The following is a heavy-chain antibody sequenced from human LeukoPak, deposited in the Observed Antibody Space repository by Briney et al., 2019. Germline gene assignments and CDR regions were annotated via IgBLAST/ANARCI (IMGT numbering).Heavy chain of an antibody. CDR3: ARGQITNYYDSSGYYYNYYYDYGMDV. CDR1: GYTFTSYD. D-gene: IGHD3-22*01. J-gene: IGHJ6*02. Sequence: ASVKVSCKASGYTFTSYDINWVRQATGRGLEWMGWMNPNSGNTGYAQKFQGRVTMTRNTSISTAYMELSSLRSEDTAVYYCARGQITNYYDSSGYYYNYYYDYGMDVWGQGTTVTVSS. V-gene: IGHV1-8*01. CDR2: MNPNSGNT.